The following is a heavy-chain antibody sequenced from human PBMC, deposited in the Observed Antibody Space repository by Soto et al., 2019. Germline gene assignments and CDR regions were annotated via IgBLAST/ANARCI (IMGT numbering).Heavy chain of an antibody. CDR1: GFTFSSYS. CDR3: ARYCSGGSCYQDPPFFDY. V-gene: IGHV3-21*01. J-gene: IGHJ4*02. CDR2: ISSSSSYI. Sequence: GGSLRLSCAASGFTFSSYSMNWVRQAPGKGLEWVSSISSSSSYIYYADSVKGRFTISRDNAENSLYLQMNSLRAEDTAVYYCARYCSGGSCYQDPPFFDYWGQGTLVTVSS. D-gene: IGHD2-15*01.